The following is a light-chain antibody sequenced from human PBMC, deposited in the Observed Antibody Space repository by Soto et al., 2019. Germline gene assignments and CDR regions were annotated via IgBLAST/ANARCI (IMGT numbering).Light chain of an antibody. CDR1: SSNIGSNT. J-gene: IGLJ2*01. V-gene: IGLV1-44*01. CDR3: AAWDDSLRGLE. Sequence: QAVVNQPPSASGTPGQMVTISCSGSSSNIGSNTVNWYQQLPGMAPKLLIYNNSQRPSGVPDRFSGSKSGTSASLAISGLQSEDEADYYCAAWDDSLRGLEFGGGTKLAVL. CDR2: NNS.